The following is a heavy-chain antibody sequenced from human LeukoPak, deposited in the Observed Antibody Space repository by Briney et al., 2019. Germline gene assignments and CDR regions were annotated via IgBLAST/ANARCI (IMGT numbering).Heavy chain of an antibody. V-gene: IGHV1-24*01. Sequence: ASVKVSCKVSGHTLSEISMHWVRQAHGKGLEWMGSFDPEDGETMYAENFQGRFTMTEDTSRDTAYMELSSLRSEDTAVYFCATDKGGPGTTFHDPFDNWGQGTMVTVSS. D-gene: IGHD1-7*01. J-gene: IGHJ3*02. CDR2: FDPEDGET. CDR3: ATDKGGPGTTFHDPFDN. CDR1: GHTLSEIS.